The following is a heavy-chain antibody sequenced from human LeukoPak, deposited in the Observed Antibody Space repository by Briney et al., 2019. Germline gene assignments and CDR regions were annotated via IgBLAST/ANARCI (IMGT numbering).Heavy chain of an antibody. Sequence: APVKVSCKASGYTFTGYYIHWVRQAPGQGLEWMGWINPNNGGTNYVQKFQGWVTMTRDTSISTAYMELSRLRSNDTAVYYCARDRHSGNYYLDYWGQGTLVTVSS. CDR3: ARDRHSGNYYLDY. CDR1: GYTFTGYY. D-gene: IGHD1-26*01. V-gene: IGHV1-2*04. CDR2: INPNNGGT. J-gene: IGHJ4*02.